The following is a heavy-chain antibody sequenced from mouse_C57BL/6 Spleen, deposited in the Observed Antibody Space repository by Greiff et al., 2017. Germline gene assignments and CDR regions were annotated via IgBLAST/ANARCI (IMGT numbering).Heavy chain of an antibody. V-gene: IGHV5-6*01. J-gene: IGHJ3*01. CDR2: ISSGGSYT. CDR3: ARDLFAY. Sequence: DVQLVESGGDLVKPGGSLKLSCAASGFTFSSYGMSWVRQTPDKRLEWVATISSGGSYTYYPDSVKGRFTISRDNAKNTLYLQMSSLKSEDTAMYYCARDLFAYWGQGTLVTVSA. CDR1: GFTFSSYG.